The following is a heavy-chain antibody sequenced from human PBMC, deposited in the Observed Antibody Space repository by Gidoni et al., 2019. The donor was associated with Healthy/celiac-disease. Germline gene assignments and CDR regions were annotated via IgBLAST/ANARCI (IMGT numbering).Heavy chain of an antibody. CDR1: GYTFTSYG. V-gene: IGHV1-18*04. J-gene: IGHJ3*02. CDR2: ISAYNGNT. CDR3: ARDAIFGVVTLYHAFDI. Sequence: QVQLVQSGAEVKKPGASVKVSCKASGYTFTSYGISWVRQAPGQGLEWMGWISAYNGNTNYAQKLQGRVTMTTDTSTSTAYMELRSLRSDDTAVYYCARDAIFGVVTLYHAFDIWGQGTMVTVSS. D-gene: IGHD3-3*01.